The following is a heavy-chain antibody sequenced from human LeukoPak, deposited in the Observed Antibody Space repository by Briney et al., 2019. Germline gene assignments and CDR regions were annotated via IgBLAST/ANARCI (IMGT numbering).Heavy chain of an antibody. J-gene: IGHJ4*02. CDR1: GITFSSYA. CDR2: ISGSGGSE. CDR3: AKAPVSRGFIGYDSDY. D-gene: IGHD5-12*01. V-gene: IGHV3-23*01. Sequence: QPGGSLRLSCAASGITFSSYAMTWVRQAPGKGLEWVAAISGSGGSEYYADSVKGRFTISRDNSKNTLYVQMNSLRAEDTAVYFCAKAPVSRGFIGYDSDYWGQGTQVTVSS.